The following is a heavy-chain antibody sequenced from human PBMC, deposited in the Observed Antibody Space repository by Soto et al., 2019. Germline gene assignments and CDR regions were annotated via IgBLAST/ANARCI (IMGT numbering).Heavy chain of an antibody. CDR3: ARVERGITIFGVVITPFDY. D-gene: IGHD3-3*01. CDR2: ISSSGSTI. J-gene: IGHJ4*02. CDR1: GFTFSDYY. Sequence: PGGSPRLSCAASGFTFSDYYMSWIRQAPGKGLEWVSYISSSGSTIYYADSVKGRFTISRDNAKNSLYLQMNSLRAEDTAVYYCARVERGITIFGVVITPFDYWGQGTLVTVSS. V-gene: IGHV3-11*01.